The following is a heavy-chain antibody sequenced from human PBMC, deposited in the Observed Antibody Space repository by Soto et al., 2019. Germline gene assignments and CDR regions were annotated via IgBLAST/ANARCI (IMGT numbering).Heavy chain of an antibody. Sequence: QVPLVQSGAEVKKPGASVKVSCKASGYTFTNNGITWVLQAPGQGLEWMGWISPYNDNANNAQKFQGRITMTTDTSTSTAYMELRSLRSDDTAVYYCARGPYDFWSGAYYYFAMDVWGQGTTVTVSS. D-gene: IGHD3-3*01. CDR2: ISPYNDNA. CDR3: ARGPYDFWSGAYYYFAMDV. J-gene: IGHJ6*02. CDR1: GYTFTNNG. V-gene: IGHV1-18*04.